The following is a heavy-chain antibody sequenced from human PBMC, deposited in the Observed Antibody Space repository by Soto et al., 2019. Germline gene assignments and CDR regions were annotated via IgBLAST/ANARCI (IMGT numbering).Heavy chain of an antibody. CDR1: GFTFDDYA. V-gene: IGHV3-9*01. Sequence: EVQLVESGGGLVQPGRSLRLSCAASGFTFDDYAMHWVRQAPGKGLEWVSGISWNSGSIGYADSVKGRFTIXRDNAKXXXXXXXXXXXXXXXXXXXXXXXXSMGYSSGWYNEVGGYFDYWGQGTLVTVSS. CDR3: XXXXSMGYSSGWYNEVGGYFDY. J-gene: IGHJ4*02. D-gene: IGHD6-19*01. CDR2: ISWNSGSI.